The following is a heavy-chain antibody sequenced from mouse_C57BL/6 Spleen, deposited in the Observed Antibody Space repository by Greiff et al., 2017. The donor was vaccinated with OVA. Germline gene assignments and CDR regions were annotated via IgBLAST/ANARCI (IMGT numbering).Heavy chain of an antibody. CDR1: GFTFSSYG. CDR3: ARQYYGSSPYYFDY. CDR2: ISSGGSYT. Sequence: EVKLEESGGDLVKPGGSLKLSCAASGFTFSSYGMSWVRQTPDKRLEWVATISSGGSYTYYPDSVKGRFTISRDNAKNTLYLQMSRLKSEDTAMYYCARQYYGSSPYYFDYWGQGTTLTVSS. V-gene: IGHV5-6*02. D-gene: IGHD1-1*01. J-gene: IGHJ2*01.